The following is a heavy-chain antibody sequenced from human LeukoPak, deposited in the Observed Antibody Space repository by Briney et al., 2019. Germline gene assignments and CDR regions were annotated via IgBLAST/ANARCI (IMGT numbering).Heavy chain of an antibody. D-gene: IGHD2-15*01. CDR2: ISGSGGST. CDR3: AKDEWDCSGGSCYSAY. CDR1: GFTFSSYA. J-gene: IGHJ4*02. Sequence: TGGSLGLSCAASGFTFSSYAMSWVRQAPGKGLEWVSAISGSGGSTYCADSVKGRFTISRDNSKNTLYLQMNSLRAEDTAVYYCAKDEWDCSGGSCYSAYWGQGTLVTVSS. V-gene: IGHV3-23*01.